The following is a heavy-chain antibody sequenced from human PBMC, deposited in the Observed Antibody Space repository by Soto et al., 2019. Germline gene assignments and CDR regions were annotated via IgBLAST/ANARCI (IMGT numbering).Heavy chain of an antibody. V-gene: IGHV4-59*01. CDR3: ARGYNGGWYLNDY. CDR1: GGSISSYY. CDR2: IYYSGTT. J-gene: IGHJ4*02. D-gene: IGHD6-19*01. Sequence: PSETLSLTCTVSGGSISSYYWSWIRQPPGKGLEWIGYIYYSGTTNYNPSLKSRVAISVDTSKNQFSLNLRSVTAADTAIYYCARGYNGGWYLNDYWGQGTLVTV.